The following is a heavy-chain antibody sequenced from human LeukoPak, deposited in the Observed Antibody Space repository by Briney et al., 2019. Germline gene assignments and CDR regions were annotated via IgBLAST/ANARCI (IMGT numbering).Heavy chain of an antibody. CDR2: IIPIFGTA. V-gene: IGHV1-69*05. D-gene: IGHD6-19*01. Sequence: TFSSXXIXXVRQAPGXGLXXMGRIIPIFGTANYAQKFQGRVTITTDESTSTAYMELSSLRSEDTAVYYCARDRSSGWYSDYWGQGTLVTVSS. CDR3: ARDRSSGWYSDY. CDR1: TFSSXX. J-gene: IGHJ4*02.